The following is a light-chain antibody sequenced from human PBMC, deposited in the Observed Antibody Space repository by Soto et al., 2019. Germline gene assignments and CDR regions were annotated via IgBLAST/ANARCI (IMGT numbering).Light chain of an antibody. Sequence: EMPMTQSAFCVSASLGDRGTVTCRASRYIRSDLSWYQQRPGQAPKVLIYAASSLQSGVPSRFSGSGSWTKVTLTVASLQPYDFAALYSQQYETFSGTFGPGTKVDIK. J-gene: IGKJ1*01. CDR1: RYIRSD. CDR2: AAS. CDR3: QQYETFSGT. V-gene: IGKV1-17*01.